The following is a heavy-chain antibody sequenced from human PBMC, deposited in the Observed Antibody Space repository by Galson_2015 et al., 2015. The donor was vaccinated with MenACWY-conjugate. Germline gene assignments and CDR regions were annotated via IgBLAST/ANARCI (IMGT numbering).Heavy chain of an antibody. V-gene: IGHV3-30*04. D-gene: IGHD1-26*01. J-gene: IGHJ6*02. CDR2: ISYDGSNK. CDR3: ARVYSGSPDYGMDV. CDR1: GFTFSSYD. Sequence: LRLSCAASGFTFSSYDLHWVRQAPGKGLDWVAVISYDGSNKYYADSVKGRFTISRDKNTLYLEMISLRGEDTAVYYCARVYSGSPDYGMDVWGQGTTVTVSS.